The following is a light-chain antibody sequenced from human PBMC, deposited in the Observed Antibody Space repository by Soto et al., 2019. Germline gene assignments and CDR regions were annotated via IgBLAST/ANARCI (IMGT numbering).Light chain of an antibody. CDR3: QQYNSYPWT. V-gene: IGKV1-5*01. CDR2: DAS. Sequence: DIQMTQSPSTLSGSVGDRVTITCRASQTISNWLAWYQQKPGKAPKLLIYDASSLESGVPSRFSGSGSGTEFTLTITSLQPDDFATYYCQQYNSYPWTFGQGTKVDIK. J-gene: IGKJ1*01. CDR1: QTISNW.